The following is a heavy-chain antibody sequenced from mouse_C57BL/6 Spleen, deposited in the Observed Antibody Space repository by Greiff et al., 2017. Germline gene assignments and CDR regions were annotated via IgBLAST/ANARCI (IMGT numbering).Heavy chain of an antibody. Sequence: EVMLVESGGGLVKPGGSLKLSCAASGFTFSDYGMHWVRQAPEKGLEWVGYISSGSSTIYYADTVKGRFTISRDNAKNTLFLQMSSLRSEDTAMYYCARRDYSNWDYFDYWGQGTTLTVSS. CDR2: ISSGSSTI. D-gene: IGHD2-5*01. J-gene: IGHJ2*01. CDR1: GFTFSDYG. CDR3: ARRDYSNWDYFDY. V-gene: IGHV5-17*01.